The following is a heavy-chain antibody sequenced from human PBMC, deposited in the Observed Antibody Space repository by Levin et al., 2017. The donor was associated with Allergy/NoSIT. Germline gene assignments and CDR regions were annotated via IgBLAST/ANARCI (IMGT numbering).Heavy chain of an antibody. D-gene: IGHD3-10*02. CDR2: INPDGSDK. V-gene: IGHV3-7*01. Sequence: GGSLRLSCEASGFIFTKYWMSWVRQAPGKGLEWVANINPDGSDKNYVDSVKGRFTISRDNAKNSLSLQMSSLRPEDTAVYYCVREYCGINCCSGRPDDQWGQGTLVTVSS. J-gene: IGHJ4*02. CDR3: VREYCGINCCSGRPDDQ. CDR1: GFIFTKYW.